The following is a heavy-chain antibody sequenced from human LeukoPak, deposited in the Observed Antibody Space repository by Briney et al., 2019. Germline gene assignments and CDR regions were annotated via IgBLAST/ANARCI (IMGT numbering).Heavy chain of an antibody. D-gene: IGHD6-19*01. V-gene: IGHV4-61*02. CDR3: ARDGPDRYSSGWYGY. Sequence: SQTLSLTCTVSGGSISSGSYYWSWIRQPAGKGLEWIGRIYTSGSTNYNPSLKSRVTISVDTSKNQFSLKLSSVTAADTAVYYCARDGPDRYSSGWYGYWGQGTLVTVSS. J-gene: IGHJ4*02. CDR1: GGSISSGSYY. CDR2: IYTSGST.